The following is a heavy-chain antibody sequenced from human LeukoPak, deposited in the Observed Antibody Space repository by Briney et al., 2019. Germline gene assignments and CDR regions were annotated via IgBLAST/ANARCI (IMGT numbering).Heavy chain of an antibody. CDR1: GFTFSNYA. CDR2: ISGSGVST. J-gene: IGHJ6*03. V-gene: IGHV3-23*01. D-gene: IGHD2-2*01. CDR3: AKAGCYCGGTSCYYYYMVV. Sequence: GGSLRLSCAASGFTFSNYAMSWVRHDPGEGLEWLSAISGSGVSTYYTDSVKCRFTFSRDNSKNTLYLQMNSLRAEDTAVYYCAKAGCYCGGTSCYYYYMVVWGKGTTVTVSS.